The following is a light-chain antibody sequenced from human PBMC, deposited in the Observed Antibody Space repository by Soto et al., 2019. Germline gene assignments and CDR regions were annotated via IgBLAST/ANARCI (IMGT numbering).Light chain of an antibody. V-gene: IGLV2-14*01. CDR3: SSYTSSSTLYV. CDR1: SSDVGGYNY. Sequence: QSALTQPASVSGSPGQSITISCTGTSSDVGGYNYVSWYQQHPGKAPKLMIYDVSNRPSGVSNRFSGSKSGNTASLTTSGLQAEDEAYYYCSSYTSSSTLYVFGTWPKLTVL. CDR2: DVS. J-gene: IGLJ1*01.